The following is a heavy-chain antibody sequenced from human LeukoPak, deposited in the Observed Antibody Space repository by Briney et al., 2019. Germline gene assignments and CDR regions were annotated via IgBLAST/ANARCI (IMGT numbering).Heavy chain of an antibody. D-gene: IGHD1-1*01. CDR2: ISGSGGRT. CDR1: GFTFSSYA. CDR3: ARAPGYGAAYYFDY. V-gene: IGHV3-23*01. J-gene: IGHJ4*02. Sequence: GGSLRLSCAASGFTFSSYAMGWVRQAPGKGLEWVSGISGSGGRTHYADSVKGRITISRDNSKNTLYLQMNSLKAEDTAVYYCARAPGYGAAYYFDYWGQGTLVTVSS.